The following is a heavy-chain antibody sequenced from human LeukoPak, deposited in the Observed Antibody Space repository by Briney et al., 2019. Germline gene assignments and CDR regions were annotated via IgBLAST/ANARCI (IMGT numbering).Heavy chain of an antibody. CDR1: GGSISSNNHY. D-gene: IGHD3-3*01. J-gene: IGHJ5*02. CDR3: ARRFLEFPWFDP. V-gene: IGHV4-39*01. Sequence: PSETLSLTCTISGGSISSNNHYWGWIRQTPGKGLEWIGSIYHSGSTYDNPSFKSRVTISVDTSKNQFSLKMVSVTAADSAVYYCARRFLEFPWFDPWGQGTLVTVSS. CDR2: IYHSGST.